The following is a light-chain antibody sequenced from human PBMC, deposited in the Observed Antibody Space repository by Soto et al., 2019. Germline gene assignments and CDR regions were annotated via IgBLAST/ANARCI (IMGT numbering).Light chain of an antibody. CDR1: QSVSSN. V-gene: IGKV3-15*01. CDR3: QQCSNWPKT. Sequence: EIVMTQSPATLSVSPGERATLSCRASQSVSSNLAWYQQKPGQAPRLLIHGASTRATGIPARFSGSGSGTEFTLTISSLQSEDLAVYYCQQCSNWPKTFGQGTKVEIK. CDR2: GAS. J-gene: IGKJ1*01.